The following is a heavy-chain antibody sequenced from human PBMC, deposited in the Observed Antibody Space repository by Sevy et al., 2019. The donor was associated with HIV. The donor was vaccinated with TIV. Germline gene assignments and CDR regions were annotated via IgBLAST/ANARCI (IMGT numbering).Heavy chain of an antibody. CDR3: AKDIYQEWELLGWAGGLCFDY. J-gene: IGHJ4*02. Sequence: GGSLRLSCAASGFTFSSYAMSWVRQAPGKGLEWVSAISGSGGSTYYADSVKGRFTISRDNSKNTLYLQMNSLRAEDTAVYYCAKDIYQEWELLGWAGGLCFDYWGQGTLVTVSS. D-gene: IGHD1-26*01. CDR2: ISGSGGST. V-gene: IGHV3-23*01. CDR1: GFTFSSYA.